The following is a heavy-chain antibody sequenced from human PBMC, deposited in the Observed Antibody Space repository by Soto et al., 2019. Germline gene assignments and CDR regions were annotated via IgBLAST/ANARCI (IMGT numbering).Heavy chain of an antibody. J-gene: IGHJ6*02. CDR2: MNPNSGNT. CDR3: AILGPYCSGGSCYRRNYYGMDV. V-gene: IGHV1-8*01. Sequence: QVQLVQSGAEVKKPGASVKVSCKASGYTFTSYDINWVRQATGQGLEWMGWMNPNSGNTGYAQKFQGRVTMTRNTSKSTAYMELSSLRSEDTAVYYCAILGPYCSGGSCYRRNYYGMDVWGQGTTVTVSS. CDR1: GYTFTSYD. D-gene: IGHD2-15*01.